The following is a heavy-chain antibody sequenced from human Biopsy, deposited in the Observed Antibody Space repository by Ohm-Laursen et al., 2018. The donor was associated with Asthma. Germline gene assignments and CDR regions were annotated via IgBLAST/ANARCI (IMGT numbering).Heavy chain of an antibody. CDR3: VRHQYSSSWSTFDY. V-gene: IGHV4-39*01. J-gene: IGHJ4*02. D-gene: IGHD3-22*01. Sequence: TLSLTCTVSGGSITSSSYYWGWIRQPPGKGMEWIGSMYHSGSPYYHPSLKSRATISVDTTKNQLSLKLSSVTAADTAVYFCVRHQYSSSWSTFDYWGQGALVTVSS. CDR1: GGSITSSSYY. CDR2: MYHSGSP.